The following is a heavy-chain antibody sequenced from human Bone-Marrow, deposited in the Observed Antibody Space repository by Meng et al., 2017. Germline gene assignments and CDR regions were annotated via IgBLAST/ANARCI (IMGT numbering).Heavy chain of an antibody. D-gene: IGHD2-2*01. J-gene: IGHJ4*02. Sequence: GESLKISCAASGLTFGNHAMSWVRQAPGKGLEWVSGISGNGGGTYYADSVKGRFTISRDNSKNTVCLQMNSLRAEDTAVYYCAKDYRGSCNSISCSLYYFDYWGRGTLVTVSS. CDR3: AKDYRGSCNSISCSLYYFDY. CDR2: ISGNGGGT. CDR1: GLTFGNHA. V-gene: IGHV3-23*01.